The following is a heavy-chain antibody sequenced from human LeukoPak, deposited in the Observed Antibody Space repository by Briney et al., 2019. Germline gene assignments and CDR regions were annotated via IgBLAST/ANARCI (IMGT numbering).Heavy chain of an antibody. J-gene: IGHJ5*02. CDR1: ENDFATFC. D-gene: IGHD1-14*01. Sequence: GESLRISCKGSENDFATFCFGWVRQMPGKGLEWVGVVYPGDSRVRYNPSFQGQVTLSVDRSTSTAYLQWTSLKASDTAMYFCARRKFSDNWIDPWGQGTLVTVSS. V-gene: IGHV5-51*01. CDR3: ARRKFSDNWIDP. CDR2: VYPGDSRV.